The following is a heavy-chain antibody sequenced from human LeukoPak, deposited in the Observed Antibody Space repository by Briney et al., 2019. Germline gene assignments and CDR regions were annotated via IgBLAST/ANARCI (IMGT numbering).Heavy chain of an antibody. J-gene: IGHJ4*02. CDR1: GGSISSYY. CDR3: ASLSYDYFDY. V-gene: IGHV4-59*08. D-gene: IGHD5-12*01. CDR2: IYYSGST. Sequence: SETLSLTCTVSGGSISSYYWSWIRQPPGKGLEWIGYIYYSGSTSYHPSLKSRVTISVDTSKNQFSLKLSSVTAADTAVYYCASLSYDYFDYWGQGTLVTVSS.